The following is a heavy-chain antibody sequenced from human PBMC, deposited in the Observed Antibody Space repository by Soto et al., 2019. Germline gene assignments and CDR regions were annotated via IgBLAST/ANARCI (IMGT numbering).Heavy chain of an antibody. CDR3: ARSVGTGYCSGGSCYSGFDY. CDR2: IYYSGST. J-gene: IGHJ4*02. Sequence: LSLTCTVSGGSISSYYWSWIRQPPGKGLEWIGYIYYSGSTNYNPSLKSRVTISVDTSKNQFSLKLSSVTAADTAVYYCARSVGTGYCSGGSCYSGFDYWGQGTLVTVSS. D-gene: IGHD2-15*01. CDR1: GGSISSYY. V-gene: IGHV4-59*01.